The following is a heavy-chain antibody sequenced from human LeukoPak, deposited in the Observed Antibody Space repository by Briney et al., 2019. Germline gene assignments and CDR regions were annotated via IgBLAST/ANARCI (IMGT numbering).Heavy chain of an antibody. D-gene: IGHD1-26*01. CDR3: ARGTGSYYSLGY. CDR1: GFTFSSCW. CDR2: INSDGSST. J-gene: IGHJ4*02. Sequence: GGSLTLSCAASGFTFSSCWKHWVRQAPATGLVWVSRINSDGSSTSYADSVKGRFTISRDNAKNTLYLQMDSLRAEETAMYYCARGTGSYYSLGYWGQGTLVTVSS. V-gene: IGHV3-74*01.